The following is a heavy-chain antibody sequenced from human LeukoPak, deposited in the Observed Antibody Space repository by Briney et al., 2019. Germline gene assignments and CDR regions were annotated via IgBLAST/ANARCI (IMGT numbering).Heavy chain of an antibody. CDR2: ISGSGGST. CDR1: GSTFSSYA. CDR3: AKENHYYGSGSPSDY. D-gene: IGHD3-10*01. V-gene: IGHV3-23*01. J-gene: IGHJ4*02. Sequence: GGSLRLSCAASGSTFSSYAMSWVRQAPGKGLEWVSAISGSGGSTYYADSVKGRFTISRDNSKNTLYLQMNSLRAEDTAVYYCAKENHYYGSGSPSDYWGQGTLVTVSS.